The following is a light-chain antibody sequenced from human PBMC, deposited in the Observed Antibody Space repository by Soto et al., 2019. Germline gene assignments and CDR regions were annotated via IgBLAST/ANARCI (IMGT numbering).Light chain of an antibody. J-gene: IGKJ1*01. CDR3: QQYHSSPWT. V-gene: IGKV3-20*01. CDR2: GAS. CDR1: QSVTSSY. Sequence: IMLTQSPGTLSLSPGERATLSCRASQSVTSSYLAWWQQKPGQAPRLLIYGASSRATGIPDRFSGSGSGTDFTLTISRVEPVDFAVYSCQQYHSSPWTFGQGTKVDIK.